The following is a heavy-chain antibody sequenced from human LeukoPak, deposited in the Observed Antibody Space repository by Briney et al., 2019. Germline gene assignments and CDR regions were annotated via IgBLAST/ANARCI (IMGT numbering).Heavy chain of an antibody. J-gene: IGHJ3*02. D-gene: IGHD4-17*01. Sequence: SGTLSLTCTVSGGSISSYYWSWIRQPPGKGLEWIGYIYYSGSTNYNPSLKGRVTISVDTSKNQFSLKLSSVTAADTAVYYCARDLPYGDYDAFDIWGQGTMVTVSS. CDR2: IYYSGST. CDR3: ARDLPYGDYDAFDI. V-gene: IGHV4-59*01. CDR1: GGSISSYY.